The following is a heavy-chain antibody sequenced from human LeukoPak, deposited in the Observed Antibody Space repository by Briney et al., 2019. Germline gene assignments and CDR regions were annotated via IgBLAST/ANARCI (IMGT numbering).Heavy chain of an antibody. V-gene: IGHV3-43*01. CDR2: ISWDGDST. CDR1: GFTFDDYT. J-gene: IGHJ3*02. D-gene: IGHD6-19*01. CDR3: ARSTVAGTIESGAFDI. Sequence: GGSLRLSCAASGFTFDDYTMHWVRQAPGKGLEWVSLISWDGDSTYYAASMKGRFTISRDNSKNSLYLQMNSLRTEDTALYYCARSTVAGTIESGAFDIWGQGTMVTVSS.